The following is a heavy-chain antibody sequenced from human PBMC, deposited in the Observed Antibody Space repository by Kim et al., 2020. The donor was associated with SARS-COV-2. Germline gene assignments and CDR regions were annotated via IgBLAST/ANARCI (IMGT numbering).Heavy chain of an antibody. D-gene: IGHD3-22*01. Sequence: SETLSLTCTVSGGSISSYYWSWIRQPPGKGLEWIGYIYYSGSTNYNPSLKSRVTISVDTSKNQFSLKLSSVTAADTAVYYCARIGYDSSARSAFDIWGHGTMGTVSP. CDR2: IYYSGST. CDR1: GGSISSYY. CDR3: ARIGYDSSARSAFDI. V-gene: IGHV4-59*01. J-gene: IGHJ3*02.